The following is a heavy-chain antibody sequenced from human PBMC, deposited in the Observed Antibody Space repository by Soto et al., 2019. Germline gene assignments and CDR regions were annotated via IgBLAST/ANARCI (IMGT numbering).Heavy chain of an antibody. CDR3: AREGWYSSSGDYYYGMDV. CDR2: ISSSGSTI. D-gene: IGHD6-6*01. Sequence: EVQLVESGGGLVQPGGSLRLSCAASGFTFSSYEMNWVRQAPGKGVEWVSYISSSGSTIYYADSVKGRFTISRDNAKNSLYLQMNSLRAEDTAVYYCAREGWYSSSGDYYYGMDVWGQGTTVTVSS. CDR1: GFTFSSYE. J-gene: IGHJ6*02. V-gene: IGHV3-48*03.